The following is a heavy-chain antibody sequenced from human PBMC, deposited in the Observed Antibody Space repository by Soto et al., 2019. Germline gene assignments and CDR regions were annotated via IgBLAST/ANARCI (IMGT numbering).Heavy chain of an antibody. CDR1: GDSVSSNSAA. D-gene: IGHD6-13*01. CDR3: ARDPGYSSSWPYNWFGP. Sequence: SQTLSLTCAISGDSVSSNSAAWNWIRQSPSRGLEWLGRTYYRSKWYNDYAVSVKSRITINPDTSKNQFSLQLNSVTPEDTAVYYCARDPGYSSSWPYNWFGPWGQGTRVTVSS. J-gene: IGHJ5*02. CDR2: TYYRSKWYN. V-gene: IGHV6-1*01.